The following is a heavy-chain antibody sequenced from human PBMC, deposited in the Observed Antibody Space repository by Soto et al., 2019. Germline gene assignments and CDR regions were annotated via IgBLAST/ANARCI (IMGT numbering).Heavy chain of an antibody. CDR1: GGSFSGYY. Sequence: SETLSLTCAVYGGSFSGYYWSWIRQPPGKGLEWIGEINHSGSTNYNPSLKSRVTISVDTSKNQFSLKLSSVTAADTAVYYCARRSLILLGIIDYWGQGNLVTVSS. J-gene: IGHJ4*02. CDR2: INHSGST. V-gene: IGHV4-34*01. CDR3: ARRSLILLGIIDY. D-gene: IGHD2-8*01.